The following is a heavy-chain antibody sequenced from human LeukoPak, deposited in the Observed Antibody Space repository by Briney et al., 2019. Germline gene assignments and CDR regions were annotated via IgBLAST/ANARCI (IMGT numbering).Heavy chain of an antibody. Sequence: RASVKVSCKASGYTFTGYYMHWVRQAPGQGLEWMGWINPNSGGTNYAQKFQGRVTMTRDTSISTAYMELSRLRSDDTAVYYCARDSGYGQLDAFDIWGQGTMVTVSS. V-gene: IGHV1-2*02. CDR3: ARDSGYGQLDAFDI. D-gene: IGHD5-12*01. CDR1: GYTFTGYY. J-gene: IGHJ3*02. CDR2: INPNSGGT.